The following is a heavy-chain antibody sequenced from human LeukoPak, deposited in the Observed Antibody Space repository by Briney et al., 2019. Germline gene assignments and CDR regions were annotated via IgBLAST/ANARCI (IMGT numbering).Heavy chain of an antibody. J-gene: IGHJ4*02. CDR2: ISSGSNII. CDR3: ARESPDLY. Sequence: PGGSLRLSCAASVFIFSSYNMNWDRQAPGKGPEWVSYISSGSNIIYYADSVKGRFTISRDNAKNSLFLQMNSLREDDTAVYYCARESPDLYWGQGTLVTVSS. V-gene: IGHV3-48*02. CDR1: VFIFSSYN.